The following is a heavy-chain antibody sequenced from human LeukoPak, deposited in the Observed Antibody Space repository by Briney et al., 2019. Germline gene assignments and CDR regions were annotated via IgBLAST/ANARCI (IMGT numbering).Heavy chain of an antibody. CDR1: GGSFSNYY. CDR2: INHSGST. CDR3: ARPYCSAGNCYSNFDS. V-gene: IGHV4-34*01. D-gene: IGHD2-15*01. Sequence: PSETLSLTCAVSGGSFSNYYWSWIRQPPGKGLEWIGEINHSGSTNYNPSLKSRVTTSVDTSKKQFSLRLSSVTAADTAVYYCARPYCSAGNCYSNFDSWGQGTLVTVSS. J-gene: IGHJ4*02.